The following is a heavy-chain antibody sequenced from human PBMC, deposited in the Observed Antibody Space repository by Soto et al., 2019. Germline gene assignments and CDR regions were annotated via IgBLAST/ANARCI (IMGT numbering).Heavy chain of an antibody. V-gene: IGHV1-18*04. J-gene: IGHJ6*02. D-gene: IGHD5-12*01. CDR3: ARVKADSGYDAVYYGMDV. CDR2: ISVYNGNT. Sequence: ASVKVSCMASGYTFTSYWIILVRQAPGQRLEWMGWISVYNGNTNYAQKLQGRVTMTTHTSTSTAHMELRSLRSDDTAVYYCARVKADSGYDAVYYGMDVWGQGTTVTVSS. CDR1: GYTFTSYW.